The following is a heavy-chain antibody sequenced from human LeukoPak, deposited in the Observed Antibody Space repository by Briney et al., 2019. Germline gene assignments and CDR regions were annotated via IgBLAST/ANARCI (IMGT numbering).Heavy chain of an antibody. CDR2: INTNTGNP. CDR1: GYTFTKYP. Sequence: ASVKVSCKASGYTFTKYPMNWVRQAPGQGLEWMGWINTNTGNPTYAQGFTERFVFSWDTSVNTAYLQINSLKPEDTAVYFCARDTYCSGGRCYSRVGYWGQGTVVTVSS. V-gene: IGHV7-4-1*02. CDR3: ARDTYCSGGRCYSRVGY. D-gene: IGHD2-15*01. J-gene: IGHJ4*02.